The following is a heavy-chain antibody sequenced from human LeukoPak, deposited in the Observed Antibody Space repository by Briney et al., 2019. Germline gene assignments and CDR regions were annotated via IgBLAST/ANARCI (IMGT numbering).Heavy chain of an antibody. Sequence: SETLSLTCAVYGGSFSGYYWSWIRQPPGKGLEWIGEINHSGSTNYNPSLKSRVTISVDTSKNQFSLKLSSVTAADTAVYYCARGRRYDFWSGPQYYYYGMDVWGQGTTVTVSS. J-gene: IGHJ6*02. V-gene: IGHV4-34*01. CDR1: GGSFSGYY. CDR2: INHSGST. D-gene: IGHD3-3*01. CDR3: ARGRRYDFWSGPQYYYYGMDV.